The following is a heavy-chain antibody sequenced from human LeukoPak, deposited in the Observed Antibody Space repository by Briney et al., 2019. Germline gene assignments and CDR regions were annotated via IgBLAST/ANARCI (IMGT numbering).Heavy chain of an antibody. CDR3: ARDYPGAKRRYFDWLFGERSDY. CDR1: GYTFTSYY. Sequence: GASVKVSCKASGYTFTSYYMHWVRQAPGQGLEWMGIINPSGGSTSYAQKFQGRVTMTRDTSTSTVYMELSSLRSEDTAVYYCARDYPGAKRRYFDWLFGERSDYWGQGTLVTVSS. D-gene: IGHD3-9*01. V-gene: IGHV1-46*01. J-gene: IGHJ4*02. CDR2: INPSGGST.